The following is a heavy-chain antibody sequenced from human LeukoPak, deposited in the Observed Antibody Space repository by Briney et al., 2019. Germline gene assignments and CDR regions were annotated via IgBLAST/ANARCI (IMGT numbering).Heavy chain of an antibody. V-gene: IGHV4-39*01. CDR2: IYYTGSI. CDR3: ARHSERITMVRGVIKD. J-gene: IGHJ4*02. CDR1: GGSISSSNYF. Sequence: SETLSLTCTVSGGSISSSNYFWGWIRQPPGKGPEWIGSIYYTGSIYYNPSLKSRVTISVNTSRNQFSLRLSSLTATDTAVYYCARHSERITMVRGVIKDWGQGTLVTVSS. D-gene: IGHD3-10*01.